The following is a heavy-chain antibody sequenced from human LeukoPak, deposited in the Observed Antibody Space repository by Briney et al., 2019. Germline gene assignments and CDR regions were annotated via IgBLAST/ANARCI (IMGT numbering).Heavy chain of an antibody. CDR1: GYTFTGYY. V-gene: IGHV1-2*02. CDR2: INPNSGGT. CDR3: ARIAAPPSARYSGYDSDY. D-gene: IGHD5-12*01. Sequence: ASVKVSCKASGYTFTGYYMHWVRQAPGQGLEWMGWINPNSGGTNYAQKFQGRVTMTRDTSISTAYMELSRLRSDDTAVYYCARIAAPPSARYSGYDSDYWGQGTLVTVSS. J-gene: IGHJ4*02.